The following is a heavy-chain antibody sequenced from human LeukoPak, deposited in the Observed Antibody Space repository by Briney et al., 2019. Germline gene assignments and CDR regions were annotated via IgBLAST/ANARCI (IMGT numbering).Heavy chain of an antibody. V-gene: IGHV4-61*02. CDR1: GGSISSGSYY. CDR2: IYTSGST. J-gene: IGHJ4*02. D-gene: IGHD2-15*01. CDR3: ARDAGLGYCSGGSCYLPPFDY. Sequence: SETLSLTCTVSGGSISSGSYYWSWIRQPAGKGLEWIGRIYTSGSTNYNPSLKSRVTISVDTSKNQFSLKLSSVTAADTAVYYCARDAGLGYCSGGSCYLPPFDYWGQGTLVTVSS.